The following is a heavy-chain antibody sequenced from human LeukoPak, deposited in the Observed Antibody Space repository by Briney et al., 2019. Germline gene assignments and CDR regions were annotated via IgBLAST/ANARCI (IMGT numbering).Heavy chain of an antibody. CDR2: IYPGDSDT. D-gene: IGHD2-2*01. V-gene: IGHV5-51*01. Sequence: GESLKISCKGSGYSFTSYWIGWVRQMPGKGLEWMGIIYPGDSDTRYSPSFQGQVTISADKSISTAYLQWSRLKASDTALYYWSRRVVVGGWLDPWGQGTLVTVSS. CDR1: GYSFTSYW. CDR3: SRRVVVGGWLDP. J-gene: IGHJ5*02.